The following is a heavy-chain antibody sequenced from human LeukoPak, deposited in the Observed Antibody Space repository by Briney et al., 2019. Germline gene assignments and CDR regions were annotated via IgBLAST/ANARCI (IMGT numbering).Heavy chain of an antibody. J-gene: IGHJ4*02. Sequence: PGGSLRLSCAASGFTGSNNYISWVRRAPGKGLEWVSLIYTGGSTYYADSVKGRFTISRDNSKNTVVYLQMNSLRAEDTAVYYCATIAGWGFDNWGQGTLVTVSS. CDR3: ATIAGWGFDN. D-gene: IGHD3-16*01. CDR2: IYTGGST. V-gene: IGHV3-66*01. CDR1: GFTGSNNY.